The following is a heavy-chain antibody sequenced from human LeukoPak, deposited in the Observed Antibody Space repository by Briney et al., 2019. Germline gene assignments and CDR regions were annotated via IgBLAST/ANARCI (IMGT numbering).Heavy chain of an antibody. Sequence: SETLSLTCTVSGASISSYYWSWIRQPAGKGLEWIGRIYTSGSTNYNPSLKSRVTMSVDTSKNQFSLKLSSVTAADTAVYYCARDRYYYDSSGYAHRLDYWGQGTLVTVSS. CDR1: GASISSYY. V-gene: IGHV4-4*07. CDR2: IYTSGST. CDR3: ARDRYYYDSSGYAHRLDY. D-gene: IGHD3-22*01. J-gene: IGHJ4*02.